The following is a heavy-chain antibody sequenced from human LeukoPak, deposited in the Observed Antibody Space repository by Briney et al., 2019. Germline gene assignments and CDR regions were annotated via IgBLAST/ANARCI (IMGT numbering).Heavy chain of an antibody. Sequence: SETLSLTCTVSDGSISSYYWSWIRQPPGKGLEWIGYIYYSGSTNYNPSLKSRVTISVDTSKNQFSLKLSSVTAADTAVYYCAREVLYCSGGSCYPLYYFDYWGQGTLVTVSS. CDR2: IYYSGST. D-gene: IGHD2-15*01. J-gene: IGHJ4*02. V-gene: IGHV4-59*01. CDR3: AREVLYCSGGSCYPLYYFDY. CDR1: DGSISSYY.